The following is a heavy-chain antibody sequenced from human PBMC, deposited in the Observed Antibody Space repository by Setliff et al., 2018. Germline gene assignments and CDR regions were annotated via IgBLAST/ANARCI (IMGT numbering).Heavy chain of an antibody. D-gene: IGHD3-22*01. J-gene: IGHJ6*02. Sequence: RASVKVSCKASGYTFTSYDINWVRQATRQGLEWMGWMNPNSGNTGYAQKFQGRVTMTRNTSISTAYMELSSLRSEDTAVYYCARDIGRNFIVVVLKRYYGMDVWGQGTTVTVSS. CDR1: GYTFTSYD. CDR2: MNPNSGNT. CDR3: ARDIGRNFIVVVLKRYYGMDV. V-gene: IGHV1-8*02.